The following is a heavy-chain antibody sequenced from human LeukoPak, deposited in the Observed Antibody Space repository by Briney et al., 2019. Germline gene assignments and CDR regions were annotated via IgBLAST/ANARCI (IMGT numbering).Heavy chain of an antibody. Sequence: SVKVSCKASGYTFTGYYMHWVRQAPGQGLEWMGGIIPIFGTANYAQKFQGRVTITTDESTSTAYMELSSLRSEDTAVYYCATPTFANAFDIWGQGIMVTVSS. CDR2: IIPIFGTA. CDR3: ATPTFANAFDI. CDR1: GYTFTGYY. V-gene: IGHV1-69*05. J-gene: IGHJ3*02. D-gene: IGHD3-16*01.